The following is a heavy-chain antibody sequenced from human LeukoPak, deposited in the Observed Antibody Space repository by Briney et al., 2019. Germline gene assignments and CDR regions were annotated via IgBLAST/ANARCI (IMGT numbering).Heavy chain of an antibody. CDR2: IRKDGTNK. CDR3: ARGGAARPDY. V-gene: IGHV3-30*02. CDR1: GFTFRDFG. D-gene: IGHD6-6*01. J-gene: IGHJ4*02. Sequence: GGSLRLSCAASGFTFRDFGMHWVRQAPGKGLEWVTFIRKDGTNKYYADSVKGRFTISRDSAQSSVYLQMNSLRAEDSAVYYCARGGAARPDYWGQGTLVTVSS.